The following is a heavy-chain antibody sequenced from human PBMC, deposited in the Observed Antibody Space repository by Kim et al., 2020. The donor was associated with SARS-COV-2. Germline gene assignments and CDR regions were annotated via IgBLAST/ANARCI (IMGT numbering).Heavy chain of an antibody. CDR2: MNPNSGNT. Sequence: ASVKVSCKASGYTFTSYDINWVRQATGQGLEWMGWMNPNSGNTGYAQKFQGRVTMTRNTSISTAYMELSSLRSEDTAVYYCARGRLLWFGEPRKGHWFDPWGQGTLVTVSS. J-gene: IGHJ5*02. CDR3: ARGRLLWFGEPRKGHWFDP. V-gene: IGHV1-8*01. D-gene: IGHD3-10*01. CDR1: GYTFTSYD.